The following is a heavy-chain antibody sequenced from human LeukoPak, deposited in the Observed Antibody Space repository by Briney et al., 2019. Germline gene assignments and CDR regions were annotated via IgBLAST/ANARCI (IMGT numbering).Heavy chain of an antibody. CDR3: AREIGPIQLHLWGSAFDY. Sequence: GASVKVSCKASGYTFTNYYMHWVRQAPGQGLEWMGIINPSGGSTSYAQKLQGRVTMTRDTSTSTVYMELSSLRSEDTAVYYCAREIGPIQLHLWGSAFDYWGQGTLVTVSS. J-gene: IGHJ4*02. V-gene: IGHV1-46*01. CDR1: GYTFTNYY. CDR2: INPSGGST. D-gene: IGHD5-18*01.